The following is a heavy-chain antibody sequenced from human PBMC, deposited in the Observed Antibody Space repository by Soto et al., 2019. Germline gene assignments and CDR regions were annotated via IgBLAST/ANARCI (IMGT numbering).Heavy chain of an antibody. J-gene: IGHJ4*02. CDR3: ASWRSYSGSYCFDY. V-gene: IGHV1-69*06. D-gene: IGHD1-26*01. CDR1: GGTFNTYT. CDR2: VVPMYDAV. Sequence: SVKVSCKASGGTFNTYTINWRRQAPGRGLEWVGQVVPMYDAVNYAETFQGRVTITVDKSTNTAYMELTSLRSQDTALYFCASWRSYSGSYCFDYWGQGTLVTVSS.